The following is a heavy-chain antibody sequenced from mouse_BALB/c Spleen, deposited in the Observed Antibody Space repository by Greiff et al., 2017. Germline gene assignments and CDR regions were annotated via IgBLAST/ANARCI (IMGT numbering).Heavy chain of an antibody. J-gene: IGHJ4*01. CDR3: ARSGWVYAMDY. CDR2: IYPGDGDT. Sequence: VKVVESGPELVKPGASVKISCKASGYAFSSSWMNWVKQRPGQGLEWIGRIYPGDGDTNYNGKFKGKATLTADKSSSTAYMQLSSLTSVDSAVYFCARSGWVYAMDYWGQGTSVTVSS. CDR1: GYAFSSSW. V-gene: IGHV1-82*01. D-gene: IGHD1-1*02.